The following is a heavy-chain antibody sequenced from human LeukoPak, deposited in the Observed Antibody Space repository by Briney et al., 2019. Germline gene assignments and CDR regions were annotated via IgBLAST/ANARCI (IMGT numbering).Heavy chain of an antibody. CDR1: GGTFSSYA. CDR2: IIPIFGTT. D-gene: IGHD6-13*01. Sequence: ASVTVSCTASGGTFSSYAISWVRQAPGQGLEWMGGIIPIFGTTNYAQKFQDRVTITADKSTSTAYMELSSLRSEDTAVYYCARVVGLTGYSSSWYSGYYYYMDVWGKGTTVTVSS. J-gene: IGHJ6*03. V-gene: IGHV1-69*06. CDR3: ARVVGLTGYSSSWYSGYYYYMDV.